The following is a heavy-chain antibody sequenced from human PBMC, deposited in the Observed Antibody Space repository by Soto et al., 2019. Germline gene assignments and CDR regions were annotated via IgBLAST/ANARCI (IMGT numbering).Heavy chain of an antibody. CDR1: GFTFSSYW. CDR2: IKQDGSEK. CDR3: GRENYYGSESPLAAD. Sequence: EVQLVESGGDLVQPGGCLRLSCAASGFTFSSYWMSWVRQAPGKGLEWVANIKQDGSEKYYVDSVKGRFTISRDNAKNALYLQMDSLSAKAAAVYYCGRENYYGSESPLAADWGQGSLVTVSS. V-gene: IGHV3-7*04. D-gene: IGHD3-10*01. J-gene: IGHJ4*02.